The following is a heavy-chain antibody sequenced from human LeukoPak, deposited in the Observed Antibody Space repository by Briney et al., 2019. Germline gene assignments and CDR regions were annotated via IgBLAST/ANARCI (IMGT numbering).Heavy chain of an antibody. CDR3: AREGYCSGGNCHRTFDY. J-gene: IGHJ4*02. CDR1: GGSISSYY. D-gene: IGHD2-15*01. V-gene: IGHV4-59*01. Sequence: SETLSLTCTVSGGSISSYYWSWIRQPPGKGLEWIGYIYYSGGTNYNPSLRGRVTMSVDRSKNQFSLKLSFVTAADTAVYYCAREGYCSGGNCHRTFDYWGRGTLVTVSS. CDR2: IYYSGGT.